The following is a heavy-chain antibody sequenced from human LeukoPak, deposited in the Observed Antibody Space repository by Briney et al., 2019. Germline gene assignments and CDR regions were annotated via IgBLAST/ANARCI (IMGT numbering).Heavy chain of an antibody. CDR2: ISWNSGSI. D-gene: IGHD5-18*01. CDR3: AKDWVPLLHLDTAMGGALDY. CDR1: GFTFDDYA. J-gene: IGHJ4*02. V-gene: IGHV3-9*01. Sequence: GGSLRLSCAASGFTFDDYAMHWVRQASGKGLEWVSGISWNSGSIGYADSVKGRFTISRDNAKNSLYLQMNSLRAEDTALYYCAKDWVPLLHLDTAMGGALDYWGQGTLVTVSS.